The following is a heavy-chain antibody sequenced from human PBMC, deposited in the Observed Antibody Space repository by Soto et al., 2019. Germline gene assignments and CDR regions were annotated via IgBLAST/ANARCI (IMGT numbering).Heavy chain of an antibody. CDR3: AKDSWDIGGLGVY. V-gene: IGHV3-23*01. J-gene: IGHJ4*02. CDR2: ISGSGEST. Sequence: EVQLLESGGGLVQPGGSLRLSCAASGFTFSSSAMSWVRQAPGKGLEWVSTISGSGESTYFADSVKGRFTISRDNSRNTVFLQMNRLRAEDTAVYYCAKDSWDIGGLGVYWGQGTLVTVSS. CDR1: GFTFSSSA. D-gene: IGHD2-15*01.